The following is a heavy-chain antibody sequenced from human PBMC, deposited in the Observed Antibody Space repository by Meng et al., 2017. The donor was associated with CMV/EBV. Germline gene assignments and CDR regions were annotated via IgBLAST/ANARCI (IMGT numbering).Heavy chain of an antibody. CDR2: ISPDASHQ. V-gene: IGHV3-30*04. CDR3: ASDYYDSGGYHPVEFDY. D-gene: IGHD3-22*01. Sequence: GESLKISCAASGFTFSGSAMHWVRQAPGKGLDWVTLISPDASHQYYADSVKGRFSISRDNSKNTLYLQMNSLRAEDTAVYYCASDYYDSGGYHPVEFDYWGQGTLVTVSS. CDR1: GFTFSGSA. J-gene: IGHJ4*02.